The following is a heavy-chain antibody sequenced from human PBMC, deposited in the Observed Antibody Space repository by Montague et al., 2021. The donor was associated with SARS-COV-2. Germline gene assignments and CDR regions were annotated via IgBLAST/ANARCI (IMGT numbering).Heavy chain of an antibody. CDR1: GFTVSSNY. V-gene: IGHV3-53*01. CDR3: ARDLDYYGMDV. J-gene: IGHJ6*02. Sequence: SLRLSCAASGFTVSSNYMGWVRQAPGKGLEWVSVIYSGGSTYYADSVKGRFTISRDNSKNTLYLQMNSLRAEDTAVYYCARDLDYYGMDVWGQGTTVTVSS. CDR2: IYSGGST.